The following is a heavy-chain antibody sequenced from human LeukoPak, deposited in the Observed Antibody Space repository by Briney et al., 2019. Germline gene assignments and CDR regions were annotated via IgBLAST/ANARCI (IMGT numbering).Heavy chain of an antibody. Sequence: GGSLRLSCAASGFTFSNYAMSWVRQAPGKGLEWVSPISDSGASTYYADSVKGRFTISRDNSKNTLYLQMNSLRVEDTAVYYCAKGGRGYSYGSLDYWGQGTMVTVSS. CDR1: GFTFSNYA. CDR3: AKGGRGYSYGSLDY. V-gene: IGHV3-23*01. J-gene: IGHJ4*02. CDR2: ISDSGAST. D-gene: IGHD5-18*01.